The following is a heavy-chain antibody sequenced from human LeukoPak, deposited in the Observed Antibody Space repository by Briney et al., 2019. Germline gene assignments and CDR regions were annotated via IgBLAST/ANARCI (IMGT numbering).Heavy chain of an antibody. Sequence: SETLSLTCAVYGGSFSGYYWSWIRQPPGKGLEWIGEINHSGSTNYNPSLKSRVTISVDTSKNQFSLKLSSVTAADTAVYYCVRGVYGSGSYYNVFVAWFDPWGQGTLVTVSS. CDR2: INHSGST. J-gene: IGHJ5*02. CDR1: GGSFSGYY. D-gene: IGHD3-10*01. CDR3: VRGVYGSGSYYNVFVAWFDP. V-gene: IGHV4-34*01.